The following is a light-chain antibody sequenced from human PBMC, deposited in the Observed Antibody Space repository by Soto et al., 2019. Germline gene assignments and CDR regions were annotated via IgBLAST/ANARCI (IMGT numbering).Light chain of an antibody. CDR1: KLGDKY. J-gene: IGLJ2*01. V-gene: IGLV3-1*01. CDR3: QAWDSTTVV. Sequence: SYELTQPPSVSVSPGQTASITCSGDKLGDKYACWYQQKPGQSPVLVIYQDGRRPSGIPERISGSNSGNTATLTITGTQAMDEADYYCQAWDSTTVVFGGGTKLTVL. CDR2: QDG.